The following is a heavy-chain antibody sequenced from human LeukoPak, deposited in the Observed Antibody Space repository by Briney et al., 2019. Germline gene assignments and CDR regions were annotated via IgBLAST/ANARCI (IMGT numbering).Heavy chain of an antibody. D-gene: IGHD2-2*01. CDR2: ISYDGSNK. CDR1: GFTFSSYG. J-gene: IGHJ4*02. V-gene: IGHV3-30*18. Sequence: GGSLRLSCAASGFTFSSYGMHWVRQAPGKGLEWVAVISYDGSNKYYADSVKDRFTISRDNSKNTLYLQMNSLRAEDTAVYYCAKDSMEGYCSSTSCSYFDYWGQGTLVTVSS. CDR3: AKDSMEGYCSSTSCSYFDY.